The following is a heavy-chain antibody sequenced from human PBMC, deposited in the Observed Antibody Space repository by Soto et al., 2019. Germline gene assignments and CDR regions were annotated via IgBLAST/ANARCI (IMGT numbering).Heavy chain of an antibody. Sequence: SETLSLTCAVSCYSISSGYYWGWLRQPPGKGLEWIGSIYHGGSTYYNPSLNSRVTLSIDMTNNHVSLILNSVTAADTAVYHCARFLDSGSYYVSLNFDYWGQGTLVTVSS. CDR2: IYHGGST. CDR1: CYSISSGYY. J-gene: IGHJ4*02. CDR3: ARFLDSGSYYVSLNFDY. V-gene: IGHV4-38-2*01. D-gene: IGHD1-26*01.